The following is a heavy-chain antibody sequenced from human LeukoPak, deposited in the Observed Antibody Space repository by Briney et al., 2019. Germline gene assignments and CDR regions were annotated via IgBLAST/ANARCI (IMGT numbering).Heavy chain of an antibody. CDR3: GRGHVDLIDH. CDR1: GFTFRSSW. D-gene: IGHD5-24*01. J-gene: IGHJ4*02. CDR2: LNGDGSIT. V-gene: IGHV3-74*01. Sequence: GESLRISXAASGFTFRSSWMHWVRQAPGKGLMWMSRLNGDGSITSSAASVKGRFIISRDNAKNTLYLQMNSLRAEDTAIYFCGRGHVDLIDHWGRGTLVTVSS.